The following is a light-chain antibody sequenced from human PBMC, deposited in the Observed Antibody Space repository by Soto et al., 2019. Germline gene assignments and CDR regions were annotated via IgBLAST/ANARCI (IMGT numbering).Light chain of an antibody. CDR2: GSS. CDR1: QSVSSSY. CDR3: LQYGSSPPLA. J-gene: IGKJ4*01. Sequence: DTVLTQSPGTLSLSPGERATLSCRASQSVSSSYSAWYQQKPGQAPRLLIYGSSARATGIPDRFSGSGSGTDFPLSISRLEPEDFAVYYCLQYGSSPPLAFGGGTKVEIK. V-gene: IGKV3-20*01.